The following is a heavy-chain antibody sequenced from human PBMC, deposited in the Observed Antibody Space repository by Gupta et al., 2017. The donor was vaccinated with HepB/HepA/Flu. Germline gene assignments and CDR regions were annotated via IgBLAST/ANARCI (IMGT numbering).Heavy chain of an antibody. CDR3: ASGGVTVAGSTSDY. D-gene: IGHD6-19*01. CDR1: GYTFSDYN. CDR2: IYPNSGVT. Sequence: QVQLVQSGAEVMQPGASVKVSCKASGYTFSDYNMHWVRQAPGQGLEWMGWIYPNSGVTNYAQKFQGRVTMTRDPSISTAYMELSNLSSDDTAVYFCASGGVTVAGSTSDYWGQGTLVTVSS. V-gene: IGHV1-2*02. J-gene: IGHJ4*02.